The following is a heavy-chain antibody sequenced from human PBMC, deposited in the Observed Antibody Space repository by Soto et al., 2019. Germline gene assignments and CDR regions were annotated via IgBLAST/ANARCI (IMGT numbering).Heavy chain of an antibody. V-gene: IGHV3-23*01. CDR2: ISGSGGST. D-gene: IGHD3-22*01. CDR3: AKSGYYDSSGYYY. J-gene: IGHJ4*02. Sequence: GESLKISCAASGFTFSSYAMSWVRQAPGKGLEWVSAISGSGGSTYYADSVKGRFTISRDNSKNTLYLQMNSLRAEDTAVYYCAKSGYYDSSGYYYWGQGTLVTVSA. CDR1: GFTFSSYA.